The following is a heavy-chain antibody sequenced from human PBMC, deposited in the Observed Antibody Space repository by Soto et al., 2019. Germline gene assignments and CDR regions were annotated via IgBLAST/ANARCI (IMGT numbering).Heavy chain of an antibody. CDR2: INSDRST. J-gene: IGHJ4*02. Sequence: EVQLVESGGGLIPPGGSLRLSCAASGFLVNSAYMTWVRQAPGKGLEWLSMINSDRSTLYAESVKGRFTISRDNSKNRLDLQMNSLRAEDMAMYYCARSGYSFAWGYWGQGTLVIVTS. D-gene: IGHD5-18*01. CDR3: ARSGYSFAWGY. CDR1: GFLVNSAY. V-gene: IGHV3-53*01.